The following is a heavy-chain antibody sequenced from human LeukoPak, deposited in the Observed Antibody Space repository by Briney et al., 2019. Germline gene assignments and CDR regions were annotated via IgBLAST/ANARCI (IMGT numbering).Heavy chain of an antibody. CDR2: LYYSGST. CDR1: GGSISSYY. V-gene: IGHV4-59*08. Sequence: SETLSLTCAVSGGSISSYYWSWIRQPPGKGLEWIGYLYYSGSTNYNPSLKSRVTISVDTSKNQFSLKLSSVTAADTAVYYCARVEGEYCSSTSCTEPFDPWGQGTLVTVSS. D-gene: IGHD2-2*01. CDR3: ARVEGEYCSSTSCTEPFDP. J-gene: IGHJ5*02.